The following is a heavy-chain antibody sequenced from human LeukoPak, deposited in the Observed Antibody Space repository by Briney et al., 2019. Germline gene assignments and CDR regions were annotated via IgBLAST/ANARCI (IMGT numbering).Heavy chain of an antibody. Sequence: SETLSLTCTVSGGSISSSSYYWGWIRQPPGKGLEWIGSIYYSGSTYYNPSLKSRVTISVDTSKNQFSLKLSSVTAADTAVYYCARISRGFDYWGQGTLVTVSS. D-gene: IGHD6-13*01. CDR3: ARISRGFDY. V-gene: IGHV4-39*07. CDR2: IYYSGST. J-gene: IGHJ4*02. CDR1: GGSISSSSYY.